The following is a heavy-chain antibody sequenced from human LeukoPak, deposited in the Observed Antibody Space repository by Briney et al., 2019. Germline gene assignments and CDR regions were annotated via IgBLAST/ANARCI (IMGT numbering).Heavy chain of an antibody. Sequence: GGSLRLSCATSGFIFSNYWMSWVRQAPGKGLEWVANIKQDGSETYYVDSVKGRFTISRDDAKNSLYLQMNSLRAEDTAVYYCAREGRRPPYYYYYMDVWGKGTTVTISS. J-gene: IGHJ6*03. V-gene: IGHV3-7*01. CDR1: GFIFSNYW. CDR3: AREGRRPPYYYYYMDV. CDR2: IKQDGSET.